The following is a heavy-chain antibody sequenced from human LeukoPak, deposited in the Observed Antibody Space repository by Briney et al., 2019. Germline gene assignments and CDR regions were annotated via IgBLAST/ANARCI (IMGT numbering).Heavy chain of an antibody. D-gene: IGHD5-18*01. CDR3: ARHLSGVTGYTYGRGIDY. J-gene: IGHJ4*02. V-gene: IGHV3-7*01. Sequence: GGSLRLSCAASGFTFSSYWMSWVRQAPGKGLEWVANIKKDGSEKYSVDSVKGRFTISRDNAKTSLYLQMNTLRAEDTAVYYCARHLSGVTGYTYGRGIDYWGQGTLVTVSS. CDR1: GFTFSSYW. CDR2: IKKDGSEK.